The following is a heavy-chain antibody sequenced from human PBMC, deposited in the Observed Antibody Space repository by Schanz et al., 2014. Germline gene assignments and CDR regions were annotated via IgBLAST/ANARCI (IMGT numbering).Heavy chain of an antibody. CDR3: ARDPKSANEIDS. CDR2: IKGDSSEK. Sequence: VQLVESGGALVQPGGSLRLSCSASGFTFSDHWMSWVRQPPGKGLEWVANIKGDSSEKNYVDSVKTRLTLSRDNAKNSMYLQMNRLSVEDTAVYYCARDPKSANEIDSWGQGTLVTVSS. J-gene: IGHJ5*01. CDR1: GFTFSDHW. D-gene: IGHD1-1*01. V-gene: IGHV3-7*03.